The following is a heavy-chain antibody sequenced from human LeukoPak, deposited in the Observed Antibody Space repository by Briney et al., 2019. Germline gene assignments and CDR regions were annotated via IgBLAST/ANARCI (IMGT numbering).Heavy chain of an antibody. Sequence: GGSLRLSCAASGFTFSSYAITWVRQAPGKGLEWVSCISGSGGSTHYADSMKGRFTISRDNSKNTLYLQMNSLRVEDTAVYYCARDQWEVPGARSSYDYWGQGTLVTVSS. CDR1: GFTFSSYA. J-gene: IGHJ4*02. V-gene: IGHV3-23*01. D-gene: IGHD1-26*01. CDR3: ARDQWEVPGARSSYDY. CDR2: ISGSGGST.